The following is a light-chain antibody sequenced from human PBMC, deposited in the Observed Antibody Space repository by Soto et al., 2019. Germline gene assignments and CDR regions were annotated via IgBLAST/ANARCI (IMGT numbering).Light chain of an antibody. CDR3: QQYNSYYPET. CDR1: PYIGTS. V-gene: IGKV1-5*01. J-gene: IGKJ1*01. Sequence: TQMSQLPSTPPTYVGDSVTITDRARPYIGTSLAWYQQTPGKAPHLLISDASTLESGVPSRFGGSGSGTEFTLSISSLQHDDFATYYCQQYNSYYPETFGQGSKV. CDR2: DAS.